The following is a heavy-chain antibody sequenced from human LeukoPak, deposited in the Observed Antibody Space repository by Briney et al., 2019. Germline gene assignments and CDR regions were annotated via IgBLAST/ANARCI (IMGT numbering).Heavy chain of an antibody. CDR3: ARSPYYDFWSGYYSYFDY. V-gene: IGHV4-4*02. J-gene: IGHJ4*02. Sequence: PSETLSLTCAVSGGSISSSNWWSWVRQPPGKGLEWIGEIYHSGSTNYNPSLKSRVTISVDKSKNQFSLKLSSVTAADTAVYYCARSPYYDFWSGYYSYFDYWGQGTLVTVSS. CDR2: IYHSGST. D-gene: IGHD3-3*01. CDR1: GGSISSSNW.